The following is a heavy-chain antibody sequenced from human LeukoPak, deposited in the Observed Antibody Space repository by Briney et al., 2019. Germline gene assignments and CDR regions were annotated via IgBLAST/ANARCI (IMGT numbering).Heavy chain of an antibody. J-gene: IGHJ4*02. Sequence: GGSLRLSCAASGFTFSRYNMNWVRQAPGKGLEWVSFISSSSSYIYYADSVKGRFTISRDNAKKSLYLQMNSLRAEDAAVYYCARGRYDSRIFDYWGQGTLVTVSS. V-gene: IGHV3-21*01. CDR2: ISSSSSYI. D-gene: IGHD3-22*01. CDR1: GFTFSRYN. CDR3: ARGRYDSRIFDY.